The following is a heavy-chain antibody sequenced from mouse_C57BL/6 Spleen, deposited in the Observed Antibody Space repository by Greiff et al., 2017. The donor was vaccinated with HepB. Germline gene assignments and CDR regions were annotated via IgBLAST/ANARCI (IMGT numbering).Heavy chain of an antibody. CDR3: FSGTGDY. V-gene: IGHV1-7*01. D-gene: IGHD4-1*01. J-gene: IGHJ2*01. CDR1: GYTFTSYW. Sequence: QVQLQQSGAELAKPGASVKLSCKASGYTFTSYWMHWVKQRPGQGLEWIGYINPSSGYTKYNQKFKVKATLTAAKSSSTAYMQLSSLTYADSAVYYSFSGTGDYWGQGTTLTVSS. CDR2: INPSSGYT.